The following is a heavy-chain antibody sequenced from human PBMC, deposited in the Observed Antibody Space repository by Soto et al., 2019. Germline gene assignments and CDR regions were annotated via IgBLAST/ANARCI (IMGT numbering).Heavy chain of an antibody. J-gene: IGHJ4*02. V-gene: IGHV4-39*01. D-gene: IGHD3-22*01. CDR2: IYYSGST. CDR1: GGSISSSSYY. CDR3: ARHGLGYYYDSSGYENTYYFDY. Sequence: QLQLQESGPGLVKPSETLSLTCTVSGGSISSSSYYWGWIRQPPGKGLEWIGSIYYSGSTYYNPSLKSRVTISVDTSKNQFSLKLSSVTAADTAVYYCARHGLGYYYDSSGYENTYYFDYWGQGTLVTVSS.